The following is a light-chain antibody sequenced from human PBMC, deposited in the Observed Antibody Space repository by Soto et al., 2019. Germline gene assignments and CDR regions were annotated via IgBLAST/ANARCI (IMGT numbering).Light chain of an antibody. CDR1: QSVSSSY. J-gene: IGKJ5*01. CDR2: GAS. CDR3: QQYNNWPSIT. Sequence: EIVLTQSPGTLSLSPGERATLSCRASQSVSSSYLAWYQQRPGQAPRLLIYGASTRATGIPARFSGSGSGTEFTLTIRSLQSEDFAVYYCQQYNNWPSITFGQGTRREIK. V-gene: IGKV3-15*01.